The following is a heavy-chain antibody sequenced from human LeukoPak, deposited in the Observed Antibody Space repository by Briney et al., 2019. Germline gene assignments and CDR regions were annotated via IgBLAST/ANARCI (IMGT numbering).Heavy chain of an antibody. D-gene: IGHD3-9*01. CDR2: ITVNGGGI. J-gene: IGHJ4*02. V-gene: IGHV3-23*01. CDR3: ATDRGRYDISTWRFNY. Sequence: GGSLRLSCAPSGFTINIYAMTWVRQAPGKGLEWVSSITVNGGGISYADSVKGRFTISRDDSKNTLNLQMNSLKTDDTAVYYCATDRGRYDISTWRFNYWGQGALVTVSS. CDR1: GFTINIYA.